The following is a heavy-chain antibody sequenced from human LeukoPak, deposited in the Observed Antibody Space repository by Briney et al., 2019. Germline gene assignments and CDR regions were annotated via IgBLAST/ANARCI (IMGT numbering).Heavy chain of an antibody. Sequence: GGSLRLSCAASGFTFDDYGMSWVRQAPGKGLEWVSGISWNSGSIGYADSVKGRFTISRDNAKNSLYLQTNSLRAEDTALYCCAPAGFFRNEYFQHWGQGTLVTVSS. J-gene: IGHJ1*01. CDR3: APAGFFRNEYFQH. D-gene: IGHD3-3*01. CDR2: ISWNSGSI. V-gene: IGHV3-9*01. CDR1: GFTFDDYG.